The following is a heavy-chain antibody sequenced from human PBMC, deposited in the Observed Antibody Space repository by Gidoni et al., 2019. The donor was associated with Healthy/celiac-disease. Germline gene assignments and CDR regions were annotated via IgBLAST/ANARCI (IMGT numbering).Heavy chain of an antibody. Sequence: QVQPVQSGAEVKKPGSSVKVSSTASVGTFSSYALSWVRQAPGQGLEWMGGIIPIFGTENYAQKFQGRVTITADESTSTAYMELSSLRSEDTAVYYCARTQVVPAARYYYYGMDVWGQGTTVTVSS. J-gene: IGHJ6*02. V-gene: IGHV1-69*01. CDR2: IIPIFGTE. CDR1: VGTFSSYA. D-gene: IGHD2-2*01. CDR3: ARTQVVPAARYYYYGMDV.